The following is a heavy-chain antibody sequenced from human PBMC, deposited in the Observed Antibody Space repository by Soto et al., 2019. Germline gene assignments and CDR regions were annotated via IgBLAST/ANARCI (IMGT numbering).Heavy chain of an antibody. CDR2: ISGSGGST. CDR3: AKGYSSGWYYFDY. J-gene: IGHJ4*02. V-gene: IGHV3-23*01. Sequence: GGSLRLSCAASAFTFSSYAMSWVRQAPGKGLEWVSAISGSGGSTYYADSVKGRFTISRDNSENTLYLQMNSLRAEDTAVYYCAKGYSSGWYYFDYWGQGTLVTVS. CDR1: AFTFSSYA. D-gene: IGHD6-19*01.